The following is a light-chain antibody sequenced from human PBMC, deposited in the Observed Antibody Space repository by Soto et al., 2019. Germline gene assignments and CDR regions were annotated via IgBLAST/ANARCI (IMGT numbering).Light chain of an antibody. Sequence: EIVLTQSPGTLSLSPGERATLSCRASQSVSSSYLAWYQQKPGQAPRLLIYGASIRATGIPARFSGSGSGTDFTLTISRLEPEDFAVYYCQQYGSSPRITFGQGTRLEIK. J-gene: IGKJ5*01. V-gene: IGKV3-20*01. CDR1: QSVSSSY. CDR2: GAS. CDR3: QQYGSSPRIT.